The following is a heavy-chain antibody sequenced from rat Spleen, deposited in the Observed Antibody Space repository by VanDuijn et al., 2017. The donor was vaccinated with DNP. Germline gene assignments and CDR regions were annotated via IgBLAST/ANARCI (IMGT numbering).Heavy chain of an antibody. V-gene: IGHV3-1*01. J-gene: IGHJ2*01. Sequence: EVQLQESGSGLVKPSQSLSLTCSVTGYSITSNFWGWIRKFPGNKMEWIGHINYSGRTSYNPSLTGRISITRDTSKNQFFLQLNSVTTEDTATYYCATHDWVNWGQGVMVTVSS. CDR3: ATHDWVN. CDR2: INYSGRT. D-gene: IGHD1-7*01. CDR1: GYSITSNF.